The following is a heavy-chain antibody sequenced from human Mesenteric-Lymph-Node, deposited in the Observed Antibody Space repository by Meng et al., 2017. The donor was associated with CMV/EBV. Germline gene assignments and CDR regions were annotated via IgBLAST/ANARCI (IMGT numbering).Heavy chain of an antibody. CDR3: ARQAGYLDSLLDS. J-gene: IGHJ4*02. D-gene: IGHD3-9*01. CDR2: IGWDEDTT. Sequence: GESLKISCVVSGFTLNKYTMHWVRQAPGKGLEGVSVIGWDEDTTYYGDSVKGRFTVSRDDSKDSLYLHMNSLRTEDTALYFCARQAGYLDSLLDSWGQGTMVTVSS. V-gene: IGHV3-43*01. CDR1: GFTLNKYT.